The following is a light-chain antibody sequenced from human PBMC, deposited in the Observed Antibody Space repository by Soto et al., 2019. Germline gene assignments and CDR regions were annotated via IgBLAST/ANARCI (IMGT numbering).Light chain of an antibody. J-gene: IGKJ1*01. CDR3: QQYHTSPLT. CDR1: QSASSSY. Sequence: EIVLTQSPGTLSLSPGERATFSCRASQSASSSYIAWYQQKRGQAPRRLIYGASIRATGIPDRFSGSGSGTDFTLTISRLEPEDFALYYCQQYHTSPLTLGQGTKVDIK. V-gene: IGKV3-20*01. CDR2: GAS.